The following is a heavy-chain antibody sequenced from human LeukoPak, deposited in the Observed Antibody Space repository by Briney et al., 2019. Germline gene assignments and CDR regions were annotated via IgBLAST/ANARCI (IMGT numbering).Heavy chain of an antibody. J-gene: IGHJ1*01. CDR2: INPDGRAT. Sequence: GGSLRLSCAASGFTFSTSWMSWVRQAPGKGLEWLADINPDGRATFYVDSVKGRFIISRGNAKNSLFLQMSSLRDDDTALYYWASSQDSAGNDWGQGTVVTVYS. D-gene: IGHD2-15*01. V-gene: IGHV3-7*01. CDR1: GFTFSTSW. CDR3: ASSQDSAGND.